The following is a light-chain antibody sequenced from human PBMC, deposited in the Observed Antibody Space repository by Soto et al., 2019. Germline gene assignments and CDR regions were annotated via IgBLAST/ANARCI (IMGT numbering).Light chain of an antibody. CDR3: QAWDSSTAWKV. J-gene: IGLJ2*01. CDR2: QDS. V-gene: IGLV3-1*01. CDR1: KLGDKY. Sequence: SYELTQPPSVSVSPGQTASITCSGDKLGDKYACWYQQKPGQSPVLVIYQDSKRPSGIPERFSGSNSGNTATLTISGTQAMYEADYYCQAWDSSTAWKVFGGGTKVTVL.